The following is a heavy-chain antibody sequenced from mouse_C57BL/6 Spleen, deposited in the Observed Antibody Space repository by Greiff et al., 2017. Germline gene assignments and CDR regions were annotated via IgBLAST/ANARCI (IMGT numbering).Heavy chain of an antibody. V-gene: IGHV3-1*01. CDR2: ISYSGST. CDR1: GYSITSGYD. Sequence: EVQLKESGPGMVKPSQSLSLTCTVTGYSITSGYDWHWIRHFPGNKLEWMGYISYSGSTNYNPSLKSRISITHDTSKNHFFLKLNSVTTEDTATYYCARAYYGNAMDYWGQGTSVTVSS. D-gene: IGHD1-1*01. J-gene: IGHJ4*01. CDR3: ARAYYGNAMDY.